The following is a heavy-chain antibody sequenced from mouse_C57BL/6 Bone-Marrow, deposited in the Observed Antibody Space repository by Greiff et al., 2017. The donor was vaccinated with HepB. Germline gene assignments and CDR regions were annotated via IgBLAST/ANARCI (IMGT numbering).Heavy chain of an antibody. CDR2: INSDGGSI. CDR3: ARALGPEYFDY. CDR1: EYEFPSHD. Sequence: EVKLMESGGGLVQPGESLKLSCESNEYEFPSHDMSWVRKTPDKRLELVAAINSDGGSIYYPDTMESRYIIPRDNTEESLYLQMSSLRSEDTALYYCARALGPEYFDYWGQGTTLTVSS. J-gene: IGHJ2*01. V-gene: IGHV5-2*01.